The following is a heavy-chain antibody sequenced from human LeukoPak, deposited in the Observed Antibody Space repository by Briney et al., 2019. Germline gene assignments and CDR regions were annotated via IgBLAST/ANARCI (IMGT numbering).Heavy chain of an antibody. Sequence: GGSLRLSCAASGFTFSSYDMHWVRQATGKGLEWVSAIGTAGDTYYAGSVKGRFTISRENAKNSLYLQMNRLRAGDTAVYYCARVKDGGLGFDYWGQGTLVTVSS. CDR1: GFTFSSYD. J-gene: IGHJ4*02. CDR3: ARVKDGGLGFDY. CDR2: IGTAGDT. V-gene: IGHV3-13*01. D-gene: IGHD4-23*01.